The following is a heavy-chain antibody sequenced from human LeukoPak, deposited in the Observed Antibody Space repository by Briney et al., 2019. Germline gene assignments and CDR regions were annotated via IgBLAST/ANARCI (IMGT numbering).Heavy chain of an antibody. Sequence: RASVKVSCKASGYTFTSYGISWVRQAPGQGLEWMGWISAYNGNTNYAQKLQGRVTMTTDTSTSTAYMELRSLRSDDTAVYYCARTPPYYYDSSGYFPWRYWGQGTLVTVSS. CDR2: ISAYNGNT. V-gene: IGHV1-18*01. CDR1: GYTFTSYG. D-gene: IGHD3-22*01. CDR3: ARTPPYYYDSSGYFPWRY. J-gene: IGHJ4*02.